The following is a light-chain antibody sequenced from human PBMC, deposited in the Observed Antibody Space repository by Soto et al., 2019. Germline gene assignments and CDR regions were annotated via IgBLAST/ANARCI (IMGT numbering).Light chain of an antibody. CDR1: QSVSNSH. Sequence: EIVLTQSPGTLSLSPGERATLSCRASQSVSNSHLAWHQQKPGQAPRLLIFGVSSRAAGIPDRFSGSGSGTDFTLTISRLEPEDFAVYFCQQYGSSPLTFGGGTKVEIK. CDR3: QQYGSSPLT. V-gene: IGKV3-20*01. J-gene: IGKJ4*01. CDR2: GVS.